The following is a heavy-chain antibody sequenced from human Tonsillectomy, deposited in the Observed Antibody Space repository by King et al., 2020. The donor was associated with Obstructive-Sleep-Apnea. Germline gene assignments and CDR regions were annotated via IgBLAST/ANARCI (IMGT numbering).Heavy chain of an antibody. CDR1: GGSIGSTYYF. Sequence: LQLQESGPGLVKPSETLSLTCTVSGGSIGSTYYFWGWIRQPPGKGLECIGNMYYSGITSYNPSLKSRVTMSVDTSNNQISLNLTSVTAADTAVYYCARTTSCLECPDWYYGVDVWGPGTAVTVAS. J-gene: IGHJ6*02. D-gene: IGHD2-2*01. CDR2: MYYSGIT. V-gene: IGHV4-39*07. CDR3: ARTTSCLECPDWYYGVDV.